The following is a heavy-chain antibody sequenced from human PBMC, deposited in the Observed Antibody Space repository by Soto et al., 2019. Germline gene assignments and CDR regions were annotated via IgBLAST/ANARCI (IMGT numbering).Heavy chain of an antibody. D-gene: IGHD3-3*01. CDR2: ISGSGGST. V-gene: IGHV3-23*01. J-gene: IGHJ4*02. Sequence: PGGSLRLSCAASGFTFSSYAMSWVRQAPGKALEWVSAISGSGGSTYYADSVKGRFTISRDNSKNTLYLQMNSLRAEDTAVYYCAKGRRGGITIFGVVTSFDYWGQGTLVTVSS. CDR1: GFTFSSYA. CDR3: AKGRRGGITIFGVVTSFDY.